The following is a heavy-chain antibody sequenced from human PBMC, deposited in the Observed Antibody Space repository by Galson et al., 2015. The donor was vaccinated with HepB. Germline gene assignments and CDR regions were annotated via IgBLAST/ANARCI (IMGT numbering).Heavy chain of an antibody. CDR2: ISSSSSYT. J-gene: IGHJ4*02. V-gene: IGHV3-11*06. Sequence: SLRLSCAASGFTFSDYYMSWIRQAPGKGLEWVSYISSSSSYTNYADSVKGRFTISRDNAKNSLYLQMNSLRAEDTAVYYCARTSYPGITMVRGVSPPVDYWGQGTLVTVSS. D-gene: IGHD3-10*01. CDR1: GFTFSDYY. CDR3: ARTSYPGITMVRGVSPPVDY.